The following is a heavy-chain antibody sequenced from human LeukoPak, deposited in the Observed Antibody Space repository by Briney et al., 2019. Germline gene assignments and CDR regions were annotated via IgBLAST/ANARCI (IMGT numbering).Heavy chain of an antibody. D-gene: IGHD1-26*01. V-gene: IGHV3-33*01. Sequence: LSGGSLRLSCAASGFTFSSYGMHWVRRAPGKGLEWVAVIWYDGSNKYYADSVKGRFTISRDNSKNTLYLQMNSLRAEDTAVYYCARGSGSYLNYFDYWGQGTLVTVSS. CDR3: ARGSGSYLNYFDY. CDR2: IWYDGSNK. CDR1: GFTFSSYG. J-gene: IGHJ4*02.